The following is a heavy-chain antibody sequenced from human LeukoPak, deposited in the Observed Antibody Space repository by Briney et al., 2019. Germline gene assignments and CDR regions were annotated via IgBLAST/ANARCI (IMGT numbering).Heavy chain of an antibody. CDR2: INSDGSST. Sequence: GGSLRLSCAASGFTFSSYWMHWVRQAPGKGLVWVSRINSDGSSTSYADSVKGRFTISRDNAKNTLYLQMNSLRAEDTAVYYCASWGSSEAYYYYYMDVWGKGTTVTVSS. D-gene: IGHD6-19*01. J-gene: IGHJ6*03. CDR3: ASWGSSEAYYYYYMDV. CDR1: GFTFSSYW. V-gene: IGHV3-74*01.